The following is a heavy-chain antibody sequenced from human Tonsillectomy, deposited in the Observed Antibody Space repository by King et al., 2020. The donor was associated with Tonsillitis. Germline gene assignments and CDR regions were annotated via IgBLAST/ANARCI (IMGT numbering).Heavy chain of an antibody. D-gene: IGHD6-19*01. CDR2: IYYSGST. CDR3: AGDRTEPAPVAGNPSGMDV. V-gene: IGHV4-59*01. Sequence: VQLQESGPGLVKPSETLSLTCTVSGGSISSYYWSWIRQPPGKGLEWIGYIYYSGSTNYNPSLKSRVTISVDTSKNQFSLKLSSVTAADTAVYYCAGDRTEPAPVAGNPSGMDVWGQGTTVTVSS. CDR1: GGSISSYY. J-gene: IGHJ6*02.